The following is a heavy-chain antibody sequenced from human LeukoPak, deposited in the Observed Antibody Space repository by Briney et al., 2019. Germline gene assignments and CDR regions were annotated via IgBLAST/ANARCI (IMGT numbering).Heavy chain of an antibody. V-gene: IGHV1-2*02. CDR2: LNPYSGGT. CDR3: ARALTRYSTAWYGS. J-gene: IGHJ5*01. D-gene: IGHD5-12*01. CDR1: GFTFKDYY. Sequence: GASVKVSCKTSGFTFKDYYIHWVRQAPGQGLEWMGWLNPYSGGTNYAQKFQGRVTLTRDTSITTAYMDLSSLTSDDTALYYCARALTRYSTAWYGSWGQGTLVTVSS.